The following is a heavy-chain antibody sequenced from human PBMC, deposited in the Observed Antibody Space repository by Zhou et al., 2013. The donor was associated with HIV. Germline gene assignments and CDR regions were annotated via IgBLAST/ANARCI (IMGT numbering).Heavy chain of an antibody. CDR3: ARRGTWGDRFNVIRGGLDV. CDR1: GYTFSSYF. CDR2: INPSTSHT. V-gene: IGHV1-8*01. J-gene: IGHJ6*02. Sequence: QVQLVQSGAEVMRPGASVKVSCRASGYTFSSYFLHWVRQAPGQGLEWMGWINPSTSHTTYAQNFQGRVTMTRNISINTAYMELNSLRSEDTAVYYCARRGTWGDRFNVIRGGLDVWGQGTTVTVSS. D-gene: IGHD1-1*01.